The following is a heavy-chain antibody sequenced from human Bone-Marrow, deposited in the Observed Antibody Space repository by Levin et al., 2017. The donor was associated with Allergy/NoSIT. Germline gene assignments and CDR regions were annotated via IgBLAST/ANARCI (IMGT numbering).Heavy chain of an antibody. D-gene: IGHD6-13*01. CDR3: ARSTVTGIASVGDDAFDI. Sequence: PSETLSLTCAVSGGSISSNWWSWVRQPPGKGLEWIGEIYHSGGTNFNPSLKSRLTMSVDKSRKNFSLKLNSVTAADTAVYYCARSTVTGIASVGDDAFDIWGPGTMVTVSS. V-gene: IGHV4-4*02. CDR1: GGSISSNW. CDR2: IYHSGGT. J-gene: IGHJ3*02.